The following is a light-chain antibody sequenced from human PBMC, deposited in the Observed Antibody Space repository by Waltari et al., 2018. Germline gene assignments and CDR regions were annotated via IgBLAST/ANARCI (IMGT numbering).Light chain of an antibody. CDR1: QFINTY. CDR2: DAS. Sequence: DIQMAQSPSSLSASVGDRVTITCRASQFINTYLNWYQNRPGEAPKLLIYDASVLESGVPSRFSGSGSATDFTLTISSLQPEDIGTYYCQQSFSNPPWTFGQGTKVEV. J-gene: IGKJ1*01. V-gene: IGKV1-39*01. CDR3: QQSFSNPPWT.